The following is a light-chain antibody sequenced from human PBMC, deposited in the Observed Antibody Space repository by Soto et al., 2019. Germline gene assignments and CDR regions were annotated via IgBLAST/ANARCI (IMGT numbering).Light chain of an antibody. Sequence: ETVMTQSPATLSVSPGGRATLSCRASRSVTSNLAWYQQKPGQAPRLLIYGASTRATGVPARFSASGSGTEFTLTISSLQSEDFAIYYCKQSHYWTQTFGQGTKVEIK. CDR2: GAS. CDR3: KQSHYWTQT. V-gene: IGKV3-15*01. CDR1: RSVTSN. J-gene: IGKJ1*01.